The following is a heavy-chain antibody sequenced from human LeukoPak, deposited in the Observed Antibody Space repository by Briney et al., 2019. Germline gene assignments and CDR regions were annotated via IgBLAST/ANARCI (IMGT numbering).Heavy chain of an antibody. CDR3: AREEYSSSSLYYYYYYMDV. Sequence: GGSLRLSCAASGFTFSSYSMNWVRQAPGKGLEWVSSISSSSSYIYYADSVKGRFTISRDNAKNSLYLQMNSLRAEDTAVYYCAREEYSSSSLYYYYYYMDVWGKGTTVTVSS. V-gene: IGHV3-21*01. D-gene: IGHD6-6*01. CDR2: ISSSSSYI. CDR1: GFTFSSYS. J-gene: IGHJ6*03.